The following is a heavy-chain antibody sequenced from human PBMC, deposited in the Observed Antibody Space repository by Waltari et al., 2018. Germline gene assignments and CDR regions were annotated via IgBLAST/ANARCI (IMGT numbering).Heavy chain of an antibody. CDR2: ISGNAATS. Sequence: EVQMLASGGGLVQPGESLSLPCAAPGFRFRSYAISWARQAPGKGLEWVSIISGNAATSYYTDSVKGRFAVSRDNSRNTVWLQMSSLRVEDTAVYYCARGFGSSRDAYSFDNWGQGTQVTVSS. J-gene: IGHJ4*02. CDR3: ARGFGSSRDAYSFDN. D-gene: IGHD3-16*01. V-gene: IGHV3-23*01. CDR1: GFRFRSYA.